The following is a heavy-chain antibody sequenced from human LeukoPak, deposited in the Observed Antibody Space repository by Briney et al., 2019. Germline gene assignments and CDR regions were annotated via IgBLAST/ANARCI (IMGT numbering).Heavy chain of an antibody. CDR2: SGST. V-gene: IGHV4-31*03. CDR1: GGSISSGSYY. J-gene: IGHJ5*02. Sequence: SQTLSLTCTVSGGSISSGSYYWSWIRQHPGKGLEWIGYSGSTYYNPSLKSRVTISVDTSKNQFSLELSSVTAADTAVYYCARGRGSTSPINWFDPWGQGTLVTVSS. D-gene: IGHD2-2*01. CDR3: ARGRGSTSPINWFDP.